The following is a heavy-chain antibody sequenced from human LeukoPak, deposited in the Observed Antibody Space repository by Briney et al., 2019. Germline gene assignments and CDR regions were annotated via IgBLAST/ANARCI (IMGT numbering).Heavy chain of an antibody. V-gene: IGHV3-21*01. J-gene: IGHJ4*02. CDR3: ARASSVVTLGY. CDR2: ISSSSSYI. CDR1: GFTFSSYS. Sequence: GGSLRLSCAASGFTFSSYSMNWVRQAPGKGLEWVSSISSSSSYIYYADSVKGRFTISRDNAKTLLYLQMNSLRAEDTAVYYCARASSVVTLGYWGQGTLVTVSS. D-gene: IGHD4-23*01.